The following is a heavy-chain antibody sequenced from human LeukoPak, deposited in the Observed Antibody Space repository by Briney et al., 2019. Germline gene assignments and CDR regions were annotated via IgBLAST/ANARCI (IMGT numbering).Heavy chain of an antibody. Sequence: GGSLRLSCAASGFTFSNAWMSWVRQAPGKGLEWVGCIKSKTDGGTTDYAAPVKGRFTISRDDSKNTLYLQMNSLKTEDTAVYYCAKVHEGNTMSPEYWGQGTLVTVSS. D-gene: IGHD3-3*01. CDR1: GFTFSNAW. V-gene: IGHV3-15*01. CDR3: AKVHEGNTMSPEY. J-gene: IGHJ4*02. CDR2: IKSKTDGGTT.